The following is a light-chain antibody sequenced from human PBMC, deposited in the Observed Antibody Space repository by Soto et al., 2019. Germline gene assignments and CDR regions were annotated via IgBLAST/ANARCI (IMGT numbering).Light chain of an antibody. V-gene: IGKV1-39*01. CDR2: AAS. J-gene: IGKJ4*01. Sequence: DIQMTQSPSSLSASVRDRVTITCRASQSIDTYLNWYQQKPGKAPKLLISAASRLQSGVPSRFSGSGSGTDFTLTINSLHPEDFATYYCQQSYTTPLTFGGGTTVDIK. CDR1: QSIDTY. CDR3: QQSYTTPLT.